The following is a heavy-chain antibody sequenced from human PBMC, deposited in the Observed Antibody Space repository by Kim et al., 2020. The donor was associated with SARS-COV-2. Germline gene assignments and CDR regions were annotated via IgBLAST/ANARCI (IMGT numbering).Heavy chain of an antibody. Sequence: STTYAQKSQGRVTMTRDTSTSVFYMGLSSLRSEDTAVYYCARGSIVTPDYWGQGTLVTVSS. CDR3: ARGSIVTPDY. D-gene: IGHD4-4*01. J-gene: IGHJ4*02. V-gene: IGHV1-46*01. CDR2: ST.